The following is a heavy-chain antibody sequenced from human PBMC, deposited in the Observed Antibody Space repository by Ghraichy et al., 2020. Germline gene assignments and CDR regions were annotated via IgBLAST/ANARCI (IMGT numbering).Heavy chain of an antibody. CDR3: AKDRYGDYVVADY. V-gene: IGHV3-23*01. CDR1: EVTFSSYA. D-gene: IGHD4-17*01. CDR2: ISASGGAT. J-gene: IGHJ4*02. Sequence: GGSLRLSCAASEVTFSSYAMSWVRQAPGKGLEWVSLISASGGATYYADSVKGRFTISRDNSKNTLYLQMNSLRVEDTAVYYCAKDRYGDYVVADYWGQGTLVTVSS.